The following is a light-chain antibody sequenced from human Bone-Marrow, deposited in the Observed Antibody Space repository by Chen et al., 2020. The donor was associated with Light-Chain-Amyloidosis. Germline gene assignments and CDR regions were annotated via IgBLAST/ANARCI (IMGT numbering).Light chain of an antibody. CDR3: AAWDGGLSGYV. Sequence: QSVLTQPPSASGTPGPRVTISYSGASSNIGLNYVYWYQHFPGAAPNPLIHRNNQRPAGVPDRFSASKSGTSAFLAISGLRSEDEADYYCAAWDGGLSGYVFGTGTKVIVL. CDR1: SSNIGLNY. V-gene: IGLV1-47*01. CDR2: RNN. J-gene: IGLJ1*01.